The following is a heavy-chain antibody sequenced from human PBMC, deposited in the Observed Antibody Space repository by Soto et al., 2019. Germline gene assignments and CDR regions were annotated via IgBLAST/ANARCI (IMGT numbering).Heavy chain of an antibody. D-gene: IGHD2-15*01. J-gene: IGHJ5*02. V-gene: IGHV1-69*12. CDR2: IIPIFGTA. Sequence: QVQLVQSGAEVKKPGSSVKVSCKASGGTFSSYAISWVRQAPGQGLEWMGGIIPIFGTANYAQKFQGRVTITADESTSTACMELSSLRSEDTAVYYCAGRGIIGYCSGGSCSYNWFDPWGQGTLFTVSS. CDR3: AGRGIIGYCSGGSCSYNWFDP. CDR1: GGTFSSYA.